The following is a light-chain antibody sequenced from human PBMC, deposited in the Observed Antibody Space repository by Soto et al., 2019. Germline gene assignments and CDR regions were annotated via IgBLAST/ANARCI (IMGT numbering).Light chain of an antibody. CDR3: VLYMGSGIPRMVV. CDR2: STN. Sequence: QAVVTQEPSFSVSPGGTVTLTCGLSSGSVSTSYYPSWYQQTPGQAPRTLIYSTNTRSSGVPDRFSGSILGNKAALTITGAQADDESDYYCVLYMGSGIPRMVVFGGGTKLTVL. J-gene: IGLJ2*01. V-gene: IGLV8-61*01. CDR1: SGSVSTSYY.